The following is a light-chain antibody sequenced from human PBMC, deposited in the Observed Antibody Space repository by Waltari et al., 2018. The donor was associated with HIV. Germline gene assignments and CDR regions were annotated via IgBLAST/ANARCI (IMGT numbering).Light chain of an antibody. V-gene: IGLV3-25*03. J-gene: IGLJ2*01. Sequence: SYELTQPPSVSVSPGQTARTTCSGEALPKQYAYWYQQKPGQAPVVVIYKDSERPSGIPERLSGSSSGTTVTLTISGVQTEDEADYYCQSVDRSRVVFGGGTKLTVL. CDR3: QSVDRSRVV. CDR2: KDS. CDR1: ALPKQY.